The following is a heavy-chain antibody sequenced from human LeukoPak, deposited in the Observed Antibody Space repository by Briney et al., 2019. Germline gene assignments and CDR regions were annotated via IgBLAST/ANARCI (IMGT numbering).Heavy chain of an antibody. CDR2: ISGSGGNT. J-gene: IGHJ6*02. CDR3: AEAASSSWPSYYYGMDV. CDR1: GFTFSSYA. V-gene: IGHV3-23*01. D-gene: IGHD6-13*01. Sequence: GGSLRLSCAASGFTFSSYAMSWVRQAPGKGLEWVSAISGSGGNTYYADSVKGRFTISKDNSKNTVYLQMSSLRVDDTAVYYCAEAASSSWPSYYYGMDVWGQGTTVTVSS.